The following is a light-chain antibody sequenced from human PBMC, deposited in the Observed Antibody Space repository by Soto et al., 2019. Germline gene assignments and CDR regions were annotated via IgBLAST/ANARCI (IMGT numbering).Light chain of an antibody. V-gene: IGKV3-15*01. Sequence: EIVLTQSPGTLSLSPGERATLSCRASQSVSSSYLAWYQQKPGQAPSLLIFRASIRASGVPARFSGSGSGTEFTLTISSLQSEDFAVYFCHQYENWPKTFGQGTKVEI. CDR2: RAS. CDR3: HQYENWPKT. J-gene: IGKJ1*01. CDR1: QSVSSSY.